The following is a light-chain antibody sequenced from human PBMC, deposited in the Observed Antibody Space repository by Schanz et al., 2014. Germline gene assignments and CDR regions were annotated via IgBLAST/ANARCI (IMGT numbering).Light chain of an antibody. CDR3: QHYSVPSGT. CDR2: DAS. CDR1: QSIGTW. V-gene: IGKV1-5*01. J-gene: IGKJ2*01. Sequence: DLQMTQSPSTLSTFAGDSVTITCRASQSIGTWLAWYHQKPGKAPKALIYDASTLGSGVPARFSGSGSGTDFTLTISGLQPDDFATFYCQHYSVPSGTFGQGTKLEIK.